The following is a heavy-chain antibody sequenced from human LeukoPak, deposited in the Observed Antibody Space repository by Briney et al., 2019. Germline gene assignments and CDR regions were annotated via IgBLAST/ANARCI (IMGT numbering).Heavy chain of an antibody. J-gene: IGHJ4*02. CDR3: ARDKYTGNYGTYFDS. V-gene: IGHV3-30-3*01. CDR2: ISYDGTNK. CDR1: GFTFSSYA. Sequence: GGSLRLSCAASGFTFSSYAMHWVRQAPGKGLEWVAVISYDGTNKYYADSVKGRFTISRDNSNNTLYLQMNSLRAEDTAVYYCARDKYTGNYGTYFDSWGQGTLVTVSS. D-gene: IGHD1-26*01.